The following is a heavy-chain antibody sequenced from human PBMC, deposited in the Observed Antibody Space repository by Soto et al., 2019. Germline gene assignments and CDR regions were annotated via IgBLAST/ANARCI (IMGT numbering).Heavy chain of an antibody. V-gene: IGHV1-69*13. CDR2: IIPIFGTA. J-gene: IGHJ5*02. Sequence: SVKVSCKASGGTFSSYAISWVRQAPGQGLEWMGGIIPIFGTANYAQKFQGRVTITADESTSTAYMELSSLRSEDTAVYYCATSIAARPVDWFDPWGQGTLVTGS. CDR1: GGTFSSYA. D-gene: IGHD6-6*01. CDR3: ATSIAARPVDWFDP.